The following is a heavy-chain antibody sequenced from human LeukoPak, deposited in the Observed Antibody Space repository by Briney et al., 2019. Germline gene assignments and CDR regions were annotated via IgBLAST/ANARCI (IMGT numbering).Heavy chain of an antibody. CDR3: AAVGATKNPNFDY. CDR2: IVVGSGNT. J-gene: IGHJ4*02. CDR1: GFTFTSSA. Sequence: SVKVSCKASGFTFTSSAVQWVRQARGQRLEWIGWIVVGSGNTNYAQKFQERVTITRDMSTSTAYMELSSLRSEDTAVYYCAAVGATKNPNFDYWGQGTLVTVSA. D-gene: IGHD1-26*01. V-gene: IGHV1-58*01.